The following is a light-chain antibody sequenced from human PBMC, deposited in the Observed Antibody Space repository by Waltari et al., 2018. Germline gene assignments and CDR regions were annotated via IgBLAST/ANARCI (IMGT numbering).Light chain of an antibody. CDR3: SSYTTSRTWV. Sequence: QSALTQPASVSGSPGQSITISCPGTSSDVRAYNHVPWYQQKPGKAPQLIIYEVRDRPPGVPNRFSGSKSGYTAFLTISGLQAEDEADYYCSSYTTSRTWVFGGGTKLTVL. J-gene: IGLJ3*02. CDR2: EVR. V-gene: IGLV2-14*01. CDR1: SSDVRAYNH.